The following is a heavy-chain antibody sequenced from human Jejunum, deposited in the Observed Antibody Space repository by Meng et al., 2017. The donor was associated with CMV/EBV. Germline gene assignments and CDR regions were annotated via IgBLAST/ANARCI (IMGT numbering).Heavy chain of an antibody. CDR2: IYYSGRT. Sequence: CTASGGSISSYYWSWIRQPPGKGLEWIAYIYYSGRTSYNPSLKSRVTISVDTSKNQFSLKLSSVTAADTAVYYCARRHFGYYAMDVWGQGTTVTVSS. V-gene: IGHV4-59*12. J-gene: IGHJ6*02. CDR1: GGSISSYY. CDR3: ARRHFGYYAMDV. D-gene: IGHD3-10*01.